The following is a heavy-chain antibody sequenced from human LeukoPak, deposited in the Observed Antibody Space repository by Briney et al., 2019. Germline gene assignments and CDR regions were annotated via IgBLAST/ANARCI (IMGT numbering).Heavy chain of an antibody. J-gene: IGHJ3*02. V-gene: IGHV4-59*08. CDR2: IYYSGST. CDR3: ARGGYYYVLDAFDI. CDR1: GGSISSYY. D-gene: IGHD3-10*02. Sequence: SETLSLTCTVSGGSISSYYWSRIRQPPGKGLEWIGYIYYSGSTNYNPSLKSRVTISVDTSKNQFSLKLSSVTAADTAVYYCARGGYYYVLDAFDIWGQGTMVTVSS.